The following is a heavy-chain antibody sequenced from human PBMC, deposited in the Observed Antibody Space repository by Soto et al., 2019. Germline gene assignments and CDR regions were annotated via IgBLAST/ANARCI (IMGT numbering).Heavy chain of an antibody. CDR1: GGSISSGGYY. V-gene: IGHV4-31*03. D-gene: IGHD6-6*01. Sequence: QVQLQESGPGLVKPSQTLSLTCTVSGGSISSGGYYWTWIRQHPGKGLEWIGYNYYSGITYYNPYLKCRVTFSLDTSKNQFSLDLSSVTAAETVVYYCARGSSIAGLYFGMDVWGQGTTVTVSS. J-gene: IGHJ6*02. CDR3: ARGSSIAGLYFGMDV. CDR2: NYYSGIT.